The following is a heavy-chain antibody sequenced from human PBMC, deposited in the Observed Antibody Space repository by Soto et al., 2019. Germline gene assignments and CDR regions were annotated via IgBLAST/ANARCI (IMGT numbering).Heavy chain of an antibody. CDR2: IIPILGIA. D-gene: IGHD2-21*01. CDR3: VSYPSFPY. Sequence: SVKVSCKASGGTFSSYTISWVRQAPGQGLEWMGRIIPILGIANYAQKFQGRVTITRDTSASTAYMELSSLRSEDTAVYYCVSYPSFPYWGQGTLVTVSS. V-gene: IGHV1-69*02. J-gene: IGHJ4*02. CDR1: GGTFSSYT.